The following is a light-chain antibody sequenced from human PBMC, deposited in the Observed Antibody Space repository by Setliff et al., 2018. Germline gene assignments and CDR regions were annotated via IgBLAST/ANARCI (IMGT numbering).Light chain of an antibody. Sequence: QSVLTQPPSVSAAPGQKVTIACPGSSSNIGKNYVSWYQQLPGTAPKLLMYDDQRSSGIPDRFSGSKSGTSATLDISGLQTGDEADYYCGAWDRSLNVYVFGSGTKVTVL. CDR2: DDQ. J-gene: IGLJ1*01. CDR3: GAWDRSLNVYV. CDR1: SSNIGKNY. V-gene: IGLV1-51*01.